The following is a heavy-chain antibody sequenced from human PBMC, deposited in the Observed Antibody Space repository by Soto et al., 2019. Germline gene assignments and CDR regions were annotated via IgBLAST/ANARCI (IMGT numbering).Heavy chain of an antibody. J-gene: IGHJ4*02. Sequence: EVQLLESGGGLVQPGGSLRLSCAASGFTFSSYAMTWVRQAPGKGLQWVSGISGPGGTTYYADSVKGRSTISRDNSKSTLYLQVNNLRAEDTAIYYCARKISFGGFIAYTLDYWGQGALVTVSS. CDR3: ARKISFGGFIAYTLDY. D-gene: IGHD3-16*01. CDR1: GFTFSSYA. CDR2: ISGPGGTT. V-gene: IGHV3-23*01.